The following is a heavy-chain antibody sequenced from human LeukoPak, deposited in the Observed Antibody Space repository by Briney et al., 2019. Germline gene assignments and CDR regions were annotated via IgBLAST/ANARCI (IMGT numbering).Heavy chain of an antibody. CDR1: GYTFTSYA. CDR2: ISAYNGNT. J-gene: IGHJ4*02. Sequence: ASVKVSCKASGYTFTSYAMHWVRQAPGQGLEWMGWISAYNGNTNYAQKLQGRVTMTTDISTSTAYMELRSLRSDDTAVYYCARDGSSGWLRADFDYWGQGTLVTVSS. V-gene: IGHV1-18*01. CDR3: ARDGSSGWLRADFDY. D-gene: IGHD6-19*01.